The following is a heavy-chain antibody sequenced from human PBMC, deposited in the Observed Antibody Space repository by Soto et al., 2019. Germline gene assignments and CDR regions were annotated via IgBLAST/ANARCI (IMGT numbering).Heavy chain of an antibody. CDR1: GFTFSSYA. Sequence: GGSLRLSCAASGFTFSSYAMSWVRQAPGKGLEWVSAISGSGGSTYYADSVKGRFTISRDNSKNTLYLQMNSLRAEDTAVYYCANLWGRHIVVVTAMTDWGQGTLVTVSS. CDR2: ISGSGGST. J-gene: IGHJ4*02. D-gene: IGHD2-21*02. V-gene: IGHV3-23*01. CDR3: ANLWGRHIVVVTAMTD.